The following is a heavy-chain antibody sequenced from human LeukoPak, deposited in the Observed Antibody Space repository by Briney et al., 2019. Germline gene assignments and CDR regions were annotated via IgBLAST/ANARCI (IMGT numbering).Heavy chain of an antibody. CDR1: GYTFTSYA. V-gene: IGHV7-4-1*02. D-gene: IGHD3-22*01. J-gene: IGHJ4*02. CDR3: ARGLLRGYYYGSGGYYPTDY. Sequence: ASVKVSCKASGYTFTSYAMNWVRQAPGQGLEWMGWINTNTGNPTYAQGFTGRFVFSLDTSVSTAYLQISSLKAEDTAVYYCARGLLRGYYYGSGGYYPTDYWGQGTLVTVSS. CDR2: INTNTGNP.